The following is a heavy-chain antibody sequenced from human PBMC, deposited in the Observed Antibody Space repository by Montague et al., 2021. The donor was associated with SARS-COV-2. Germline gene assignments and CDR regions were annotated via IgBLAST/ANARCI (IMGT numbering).Heavy chain of an antibody. J-gene: IGHJ4*02. CDR1: VGSISRYY. CDR2: IFYTGDT. CDR3: ATHRQHHSH. Sequence: SETLSLTCTVSVGSISRYYWTWIRQPPGKGLEWIGYIFYTGDTNYNPSLKSRVSISVDTSKNQFSLNLIAVTAADTAVYFCATHRQHHSHWGQGAVVAGSS. V-gene: IGHV4-59*08. D-gene: IGHD6-13*01.